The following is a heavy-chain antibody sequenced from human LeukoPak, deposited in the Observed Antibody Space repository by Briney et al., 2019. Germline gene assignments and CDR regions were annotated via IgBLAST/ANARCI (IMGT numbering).Heavy chain of an antibody. Sequence: SETLSLTCTVSGGSVSSGSYYWSCIRQPPGKGLEWIGYIYYSGSTNYNPSLKSRVTISVDTSKNQFSLKLSSVTAADTAVYYCARSPWAADLYYYYMDVWGKGTTVTVSS. CDR1: GGSVSSGSYY. CDR2: IYYSGST. V-gene: IGHV4-61*01. CDR3: ARSPWAADLYYYYMDV. J-gene: IGHJ6*03. D-gene: IGHD6-13*01.